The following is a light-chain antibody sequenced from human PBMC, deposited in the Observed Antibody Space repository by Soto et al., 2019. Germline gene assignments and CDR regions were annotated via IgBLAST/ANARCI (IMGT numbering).Light chain of an antibody. J-gene: IGKJ4*01. V-gene: IGKV1-39*01. CDR2: GAT. CDR3: QQTYMIPLT. Sequence: DIQMTQSPSSLSASVGDRVTITCRASQSIVTYLNWYQQKPGKAPKLLIYGATSLQSGVPSGFSGSGSGTEFTLTISSLHPEDFATYFCQQTYMIPLTFGGGTKVEIK. CDR1: QSIVTY.